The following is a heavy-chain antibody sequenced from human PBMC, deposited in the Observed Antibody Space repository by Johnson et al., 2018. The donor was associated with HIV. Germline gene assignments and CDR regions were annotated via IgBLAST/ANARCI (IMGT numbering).Heavy chain of an antibody. CDR2: ISYDGSNK. CDR3: AKDLNVITMIVGSDAFDI. Sequence: MQLVESGGGVVQPGRSLRLSCAASAFAFSSYVMHWVRQAPGKGLEWVAVISYDGSNKYYTDFVKGRFTISRDNSKNTLYLQMNSLRAEDTAVYYCAKDLNVITMIVGSDAFDIWGQGTMVTVSS. CDR1: AFAFSSYV. J-gene: IGHJ3*02. V-gene: IGHV3-30*04. D-gene: IGHD3-22*01.